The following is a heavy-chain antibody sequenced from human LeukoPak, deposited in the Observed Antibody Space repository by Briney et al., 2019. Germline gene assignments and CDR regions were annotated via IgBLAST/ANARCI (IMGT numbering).Heavy chain of an antibody. D-gene: IGHD3-22*01. CDR3: ARTNYYDSSGYLS. V-gene: IGHV1-3*04. J-gene: IGHJ5*02. CDR2: INTGNGNT. CDR1: GYTFTAYS. Sequence: ASVKVSCKASGYTFTAYSMHWVRQAPGQRLVWVGGINTGNGNTQYSQKFQGRVSITRDTSTSTAYMELSSLRSEDTAVYYCARTNYYDSSGYLSWGQGTLVTVSS.